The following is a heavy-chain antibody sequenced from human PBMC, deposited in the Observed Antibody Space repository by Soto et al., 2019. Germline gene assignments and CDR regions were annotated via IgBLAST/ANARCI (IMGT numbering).Heavy chain of an antibody. J-gene: IGHJ3*02. CDR3: ARVRVRTFFDI. CDR2: ISSSGSTI. CDR1: GFTFSSYE. V-gene: IGHV3-48*03. Sequence: GGSLRLSCAASGFTFSSYEMNWVRQAPGKGLEWVSYISSSGSTIYYADSVKGRFTISRDNAKNSLCLQMNSLRAEDTAVYYCARVRVRTFFDIWGQGTMVTVSS. D-gene: IGHD3-10*01.